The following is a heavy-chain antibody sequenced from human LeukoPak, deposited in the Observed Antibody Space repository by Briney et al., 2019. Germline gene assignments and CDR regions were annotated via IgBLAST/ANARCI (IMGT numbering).Heavy chain of an antibody. D-gene: IGHD4-17*01. CDR1: GYTFTRHY. J-gene: IGHJ6*03. Sequence: ASVKVSCKASGYTFTRHYMHWVRQAPGQGLEWMGWINPNSGGTNYAQKFQGRVTMTRDTSIGTAYMELSRLRSDDTALYYCARGTTLTTLPYYYYYMDVWGEGTTVTVSS. CDR3: ARGTTLTTLPYYYYYMDV. V-gene: IGHV1-2*02. CDR2: INPNSGGT.